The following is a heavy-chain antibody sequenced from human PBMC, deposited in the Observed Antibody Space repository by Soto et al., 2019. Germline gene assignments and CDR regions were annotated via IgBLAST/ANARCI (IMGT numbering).Heavy chain of an antibody. J-gene: IGHJ2*01. V-gene: IGHV3-30*18. D-gene: IGHD2-15*01. CDR2: ISYDGSNK. Sequence: QVQLVESGGGVVQPGRSLRLSCAASGFTFSSYGMHWVRQAPGKGLEWVAIISYDGSNKYYSDYVKGRFTISRDNSKNTPYLQMNSLRAEDTAVYYCAKDNCSGGSCYTRYFDLWGRGTLVTVSS. CDR3: AKDNCSGGSCYTRYFDL. CDR1: GFTFSSYG.